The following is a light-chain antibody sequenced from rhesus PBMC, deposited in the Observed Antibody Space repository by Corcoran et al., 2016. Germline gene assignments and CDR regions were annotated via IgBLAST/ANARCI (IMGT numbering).Light chain of an antibody. CDR3: QQTDGEQLA. CDR1: QGISSR. CDR2: KAS. Sequence: DIQMTQSPSSLSASVGDRVTITRLVSQGISSRLAWYQQKPGKAPKPLIYKASSLQSGVPLRFSGSGSGTDFTLPISSMRPKDFATYCCQQTDGEQLAIGGGAKVGVK. J-gene: IGKJ4*01. V-gene: IGKV1-21*01.